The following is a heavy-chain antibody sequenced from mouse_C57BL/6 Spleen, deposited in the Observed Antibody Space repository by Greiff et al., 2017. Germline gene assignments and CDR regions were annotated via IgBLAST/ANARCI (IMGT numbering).Heavy chain of an antibody. V-gene: IGHV5-4*01. Sequence: EVKLMESGGGLVKPGGSLKLSCAASGFTFSSYAMSWVRQTPEKRLEWVATISDGGSYTYYPDNVKGRFTISRDNAKNNLYLQMSHLKSEDTAMYYCARDGHGSSLFAYWGQGTLVTVSA. D-gene: IGHD1-1*01. CDR3: ARDGHGSSLFAY. CDR2: ISDGGSYT. J-gene: IGHJ3*01. CDR1: GFTFSSYA.